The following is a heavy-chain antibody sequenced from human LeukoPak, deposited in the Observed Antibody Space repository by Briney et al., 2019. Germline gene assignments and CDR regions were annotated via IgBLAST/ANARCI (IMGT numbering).Heavy chain of an antibody. D-gene: IGHD6-13*01. Sequence: ASVKVSCKASGYTFTSYGISWVRQAPGQGLEWMGWISAYNGNTNYAQKLQGRVTMTTDTSTSTAYMELRSLRSDDTAVYYCARDSAAAGHLWFDLWGQGTLVTVSS. CDR3: ARDSAAAGHLWFDL. J-gene: IGHJ5*02. CDR2: ISAYNGNT. V-gene: IGHV1-18*01. CDR1: GYTFTSYG.